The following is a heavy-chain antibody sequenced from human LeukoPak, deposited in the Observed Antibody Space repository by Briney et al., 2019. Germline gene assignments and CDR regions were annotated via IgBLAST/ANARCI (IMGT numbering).Heavy chain of an antibody. D-gene: IGHD3-10*01. CDR3: ARTPVLLWFGELLYMDV. CDR1: GGSFSGYN. J-gene: IGHJ6*03. CDR2: FNHSGST. V-gene: IGHV4-34*01. Sequence: SEALSLTCAVYGGSFSGYNWRWVRQPPGKGLEWIGGFNHSGSTNYNPALKSRATISVDTSTNQCSLKLSSVTAADTAVYYCARTPVLLWFGELLYMDVWGKGTTATVSS.